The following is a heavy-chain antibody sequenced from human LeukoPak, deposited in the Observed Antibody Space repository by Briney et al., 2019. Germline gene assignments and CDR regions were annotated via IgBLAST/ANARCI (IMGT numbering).Heavy chain of an antibody. CDR3: AKDSSDGSGSLKHITNWFDP. J-gene: IGHJ5*02. CDR2: ISWNSGSI. D-gene: IGHD3-10*01. Sequence: GRSLRLSCAASGFTFDDYAMHWVRQAPGKGLEWVSGISWNSGSIGYADSVKGRFTISRDNAKNSLYLQMNSLRAEDTALYYCAKDSSDGSGSLKHITNWFDPWGQGTLVTVSS. CDR1: GFTFDDYA. V-gene: IGHV3-9*01.